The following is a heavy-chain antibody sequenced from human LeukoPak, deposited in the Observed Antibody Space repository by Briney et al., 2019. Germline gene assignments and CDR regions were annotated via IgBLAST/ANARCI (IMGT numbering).Heavy chain of an antibody. J-gene: IGHJ4*02. CDR3: ARAPYYYGSGSYYLI. CDR1: GGSFSGYY. D-gene: IGHD3-10*01. V-gene: IGHV4-34*01. Sequence: PSETLSLTCAVYGGSFSGYYWSWIRQPSGKGLEWIGEINHSGSTNYNPSLKSRVTISVDTSKNQFSLKLSSVTAADTAVYYCARAPYYYGSGSYYLIWGQGTLVTVSS. CDR2: INHSGST.